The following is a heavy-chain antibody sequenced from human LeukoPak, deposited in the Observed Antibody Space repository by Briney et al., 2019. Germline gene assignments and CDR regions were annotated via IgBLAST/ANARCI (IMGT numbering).Heavy chain of an antibody. V-gene: IGHV4-39*01. J-gene: IGHJ6*03. CDR2: IYYSGST. CDR3: ARINSSGWNYYYYMDV. D-gene: IGHD6-19*01. CDR1: GGSISSSSYY. Sequence: SETLSLTCTVSGGSISSSSYYWGWIRQPPGKGLEWIGSIYYSGSTYYHPSLKSRVTITVDTSKNQFSLKLSSVTAADTAVYYCARINSSGWNYYYYMDVWGKGTTVTVSS.